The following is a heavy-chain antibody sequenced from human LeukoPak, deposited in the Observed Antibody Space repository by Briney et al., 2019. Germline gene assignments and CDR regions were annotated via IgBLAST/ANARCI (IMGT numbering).Heavy chain of an antibody. V-gene: IGHV3-49*04. D-gene: IGHD5-18*01. CDR3: SRGPTQQWLYSGTDA. CDR1: GFTFGDHA. Sequence: GRSLRLSCTASGFTFGDHAMSWVRQAPGKGLEWLGFIRSKAYGGTTEYAASAKGRFTISRDDSKGIAYLQMNSLTTEDTAVYYCSRGPTQQWLYSGTDAWGQGTTVIVSS. J-gene: IGHJ6*02. CDR2: IRSKAYGGTT.